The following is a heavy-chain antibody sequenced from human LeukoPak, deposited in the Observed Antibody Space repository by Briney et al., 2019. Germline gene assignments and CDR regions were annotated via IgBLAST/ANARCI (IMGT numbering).Heavy chain of an antibody. CDR2: INQSGST. Sequence: PSETLSLTCAVYGGSFSGYSWSWIRQPPGKGLEWIGEINQSGSTNYNPSLKSRVTISVDTSKNQFSLKLNSVTAADTAVYYCAAKARDFDYWGQGTLVTVSS. CDR1: GGSFSGYS. J-gene: IGHJ4*02. V-gene: IGHV4-34*01. CDR3: AAKARDFDY.